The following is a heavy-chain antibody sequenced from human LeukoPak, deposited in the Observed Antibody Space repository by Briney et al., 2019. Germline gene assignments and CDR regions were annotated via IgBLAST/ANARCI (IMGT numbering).Heavy chain of an antibody. D-gene: IGHD6-13*01. CDR2: INPVGRET. CDR3: AKSWGYFDD. V-gene: IGHV3-7*01. J-gene: IGHJ4*02. CDR1: GFSFCTYW. Sequence: GGSLRLSCGPCGFSFCTYWMKGVRQARGKGVGLEANINPVGRETYYLDSVQHRFTHSRDNAKHSLYLQMNSRRGEDTAVYYCAKSWGYFDDRGQGSLLT.